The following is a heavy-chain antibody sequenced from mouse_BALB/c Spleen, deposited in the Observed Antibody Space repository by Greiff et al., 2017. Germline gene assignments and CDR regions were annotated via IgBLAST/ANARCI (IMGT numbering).Heavy chain of an antibody. CDR1: GFTFSSFG. Sequence: EVMLVESGGGLVQPGGSRKLSCAASGFTFSSFGMHWVRQAPEKGLEWVAYISSGSSTIYYADTVKGRFTISRDNPKNTLFLQMTSLRSEDTAMYYCARPGLGVEFAYWGQGTLVTVSA. D-gene: IGHD4-1*01. V-gene: IGHV5-17*02. CDR3: ARPGLGVEFAY. J-gene: IGHJ3*01. CDR2: ISSGSSTI.